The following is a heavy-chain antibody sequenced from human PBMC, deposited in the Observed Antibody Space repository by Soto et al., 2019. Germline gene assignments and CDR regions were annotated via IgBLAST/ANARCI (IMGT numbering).Heavy chain of an antibody. J-gene: IGHJ4*02. Sequence: SSETLSLTCTVSGGSISSSSYYWGWIRQPPGKGLEWIGSIYYSGSTYYNPSLKSRVTISVDTSKNQFSLKLSSVTAADTAVYYCARKQRSRVSSSDYWGQGTLVTVSS. D-gene: IGHD6-6*01. CDR2: IYYSGST. V-gene: IGHV4-39*01. CDR3: ARKQRSRVSSSDY. CDR1: GGSISSSSYY.